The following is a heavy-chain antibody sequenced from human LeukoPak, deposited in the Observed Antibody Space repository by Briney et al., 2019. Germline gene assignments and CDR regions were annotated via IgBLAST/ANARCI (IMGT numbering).Heavy chain of an antibody. CDR2: INQDGSEK. D-gene: IGHD6-13*01. V-gene: IGHV3-7*01. CDR3: ARDTLAAAGTLDP. Sequence: GGSLRLSCAASGFTFSSYWMSWVRQAPGKGLEWVANINQDGSEKNYVDSVKGRFTISRDNSKNTLYLQMNSLRAEDTAVYYCARDTLAAAGTLDPWGQGTLVTVSS. J-gene: IGHJ5*02. CDR1: GFTFSSYW.